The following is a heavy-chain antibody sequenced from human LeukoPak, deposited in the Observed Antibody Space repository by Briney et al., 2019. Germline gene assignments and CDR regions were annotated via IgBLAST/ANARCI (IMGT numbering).Heavy chain of an antibody. J-gene: IGHJ4*02. V-gene: IGHV3-30*04. CDR1: GFTFSSYA. CDR3: ARDLWFGELPNYFDY. Sequence: GRSLRLSCAASGFTFSSYAMHWVRQAPGKGLEWVAVISYDGSNKYYADSVKSRFTISRDNSKNTLYLQMNSLRAEDTAVYYCARDLWFGELPNYFDYWGQGTLVTVSS. D-gene: IGHD3-10*01. CDR2: ISYDGSNK.